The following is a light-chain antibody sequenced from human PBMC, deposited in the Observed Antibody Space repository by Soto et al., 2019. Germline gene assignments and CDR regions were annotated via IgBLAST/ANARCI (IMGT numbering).Light chain of an antibody. CDR1: QSVNNNY. CDR2: GAS. CDR3: QQYGSSQYT. J-gene: IGKJ2*01. Sequence: EIVLTQSPGTLSLSPGERATLSCRASQSVNNNYLALYQHKPGQAPRLLIYGASSSATGIPDRISGSGYGTDFTLTISSLEPEDFAVYYCQQYGSSQYTFGQGTKLEIK. V-gene: IGKV3-20*01.